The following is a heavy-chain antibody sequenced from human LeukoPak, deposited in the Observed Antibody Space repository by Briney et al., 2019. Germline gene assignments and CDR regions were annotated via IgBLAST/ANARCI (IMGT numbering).Heavy chain of an antibody. D-gene: IGHD5-12*01. V-gene: IGHV3-7*01. CDR2: IKQDGSEK. CDR3: ARDGFYSGYDWGFDP. J-gene: IGHJ5*02. Sequence: PGGSLRLSCAASGFTFSSYWMSWVRQAPGKGLEWVANIKQDGSEKYYVDSVKGRFTISRDNAKNSLYLQMNSLRAEDTAVYYCARDGFYSGYDWGFDPWGQGTLVNVSS. CDR1: GFTFSSYW.